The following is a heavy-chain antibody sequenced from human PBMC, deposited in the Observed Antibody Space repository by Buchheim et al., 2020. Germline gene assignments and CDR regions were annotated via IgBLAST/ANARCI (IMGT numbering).Heavy chain of an antibody. CDR2: ILYNGNT. CDR3: ATQRRDGYNFWDY. J-gene: IGHJ4*02. D-gene: IGHD5-24*01. V-gene: IGHV4-39*01. Sequence: QLQLQESGPGLLKPSETLSLTCSVSGDSITSRSHYWGWIRQPPGKGLEWVASILYNGNTYYSPSLKSRLIVFADTSRNQFSLKLSSVTAADTAVYFCATQRRDGYNFWDYWGQGTL. CDR1: GDSITSRSHY.